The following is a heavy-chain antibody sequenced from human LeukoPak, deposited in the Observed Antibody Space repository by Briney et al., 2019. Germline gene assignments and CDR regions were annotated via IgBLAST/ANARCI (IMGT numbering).Heavy chain of an antibody. CDR2: ISGSGGST. J-gene: IGHJ4*02. CDR3: ARDYKYAFDN. Sequence: HTGGSLRLSCAASGFTFSSHAMNWVRQAPGKGLEWVSVISGSGGSTRYADSVKGRLTISRDNSKNTLYLQMNSLRVEDTAVYYCARDYKYAFDNWGQGTLVTVSS. V-gene: IGHV3-23*01. D-gene: IGHD5-24*01. CDR1: GFTFSSHA.